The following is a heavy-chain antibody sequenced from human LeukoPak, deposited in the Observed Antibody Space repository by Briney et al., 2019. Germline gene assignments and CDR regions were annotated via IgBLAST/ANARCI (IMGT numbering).Heavy chain of an antibody. D-gene: IGHD6-13*01. CDR2: IYYSGST. V-gene: IGHV4-59*11. CDR1: GGSISSHY. CDR3: ASSAADPYYFDY. J-gene: IGHJ4*02. Sequence: SETLSLTCTVSGGSISSHYWSWIRQPPGKGLEWLGYIYYSGSTNYNPSLKSRVTISVDTSKNQFSLKLSSVTAADTAVYYCASSAADPYYFDYWGQGTLVTVSS.